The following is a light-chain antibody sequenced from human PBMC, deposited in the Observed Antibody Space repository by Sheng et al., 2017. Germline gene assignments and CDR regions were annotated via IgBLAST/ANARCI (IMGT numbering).Light chain of an antibody. Sequence: QSALTQPASVSGSPGQSITISCTGTSSDVGGYNYVSWYQQHPGKAPKLMIYEVSNRPSGVSNRFSGSKSGNTASLTISGLQAEDEADYYCSSYTSSSTDFGTGTKVTV. CDR1: SSDVGGYNY. J-gene: IGLJ1*01. CDR3: SSYTSSSTD. V-gene: IGLV2-14*01. CDR2: EVS.